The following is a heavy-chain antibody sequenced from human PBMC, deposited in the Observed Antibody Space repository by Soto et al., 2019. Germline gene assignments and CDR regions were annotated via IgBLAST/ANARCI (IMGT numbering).Heavy chain of an antibody. CDR2: IYHSGST. CDR3: ARVPGR. Sequence: SETLPLTSAVSGGSIRRGGYSWSWNRQPPGKGLEWIGYIYHSGSTYYHPSLKSRVTISVDRSENQFSLKLSSVTAADTAVYYCARVPGRWGQGTLVTVSS. J-gene: IGHJ4*02. D-gene: IGHD3-10*01. CDR1: GGSIRRGGYS. V-gene: IGHV4-30-2*01.